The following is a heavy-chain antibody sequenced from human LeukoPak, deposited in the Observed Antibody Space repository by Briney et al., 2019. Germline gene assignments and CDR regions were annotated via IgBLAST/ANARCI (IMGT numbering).Heavy chain of an antibody. CDR3: ATGGITMIVEVTYFDY. V-gene: IGHV3-23*01. CDR2: ISGSGGST. J-gene: IGHJ4*02. Sequence: GGSLRLSCAASGFTFSSYSMSWLRQAPGKGLEWVSAISGSGGSTYYADSVKGRFTISRDNSKNTLYLQMNSLRAEDTAVYYCATGGITMIVEVTYFDYWGQGTLVTVSS. CDR1: GFTFSSYS. D-gene: IGHD3-22*01.